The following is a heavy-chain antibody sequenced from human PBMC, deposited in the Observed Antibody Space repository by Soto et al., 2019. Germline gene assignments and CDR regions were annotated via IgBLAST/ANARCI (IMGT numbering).Heavy chain of an antibody. CDR1: GFTVSSNY. CDR2: IYSGGST. CDR3: ASAGDYAISGYYYGMDV. D-gene: IGHD4-17*01. Sequence: EVQLVESGGGLVQPGGSLRLSCAASGFTVSSNYMSWVRQAPGKGLEWVSVIYSGGSTYYADSVKGRFTISRDNSKNTLYLQMNSLRAEDTAVYYCASAGDYAISGYYYGMDVWGQGTTFTVSS. J-gene: IGHJ6*02. V-gene: IGHV3-66*01.